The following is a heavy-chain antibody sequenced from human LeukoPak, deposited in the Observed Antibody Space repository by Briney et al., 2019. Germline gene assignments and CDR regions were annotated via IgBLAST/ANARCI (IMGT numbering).Heavy chain of an antibody. J-gene: IGHJ4*02. CDR2: INPNSGGT. D-gene: IGHD1-7*01. Sequence: ASVTVSCKASGYTFTGYYMHWVRQAPGQGLEWMGWINPNSGGTNYAQKFQGRVTMTRDTSITPAYMELSRLRSDATAVYYCARDNQLIWNSEHYFDYWGQGTLVTVSS. CDR1: GYTFTGYY. CDR3: ARDNQLIWNSEHYFDY. V-gene: IGHV1-2*02.